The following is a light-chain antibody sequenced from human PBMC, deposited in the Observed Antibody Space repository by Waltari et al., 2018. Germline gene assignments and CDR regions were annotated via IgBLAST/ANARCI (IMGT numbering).Light chain of an antibody. Sequence: PGERAALSCRASQSVSGSYLAWYQQKPGQAPRLLIYAASTRATGIPDRFSGSGSGTDFTLTISSLEPEDFAVYYCQHYGSSVWTFGQGTKVEIK. J-gene: IGKJ1*01. CDR3: QHYGSSVWT. CDR2: AAS. CDR1: QSVSGSY. V-gene: IGKV3-20*01.